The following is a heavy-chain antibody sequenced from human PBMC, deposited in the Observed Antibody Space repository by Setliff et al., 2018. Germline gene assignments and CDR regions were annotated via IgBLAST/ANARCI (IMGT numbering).Heavy chain of an antibody. CDR3: ASTEYSSSSSYYYYYMDV. J-gene: IGHJ6*03. Sequence: GGSLRLSCAASGFTFSSYSMNWVRQAPGKGLEWVSSISSSSSYIYYADSVKGRFTISRDNAKNSLYLQMNSLRAEDTAVYYCASTEYSSSSSYYYYYMDVWGKGTTVTVSS. CDR1: GFTFSSYS. CDR2: ISSSSSYI. D-gene: IGHD6-6*01. V-gene: IGHV3-21*01.